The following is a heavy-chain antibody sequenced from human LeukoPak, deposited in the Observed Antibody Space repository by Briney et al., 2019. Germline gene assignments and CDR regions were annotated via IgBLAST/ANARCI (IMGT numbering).Heavy chain of an antibody. Sequence: ASAKVSCKASGYTFTGYYMHWVRQAPGQGLEWMGRINPNSGGTDYAQRFQGRVTMTRDTSISTAYMELSRLRSDDTAVYYCARLAVAGSFDYWGQGTLVTVSS. CDR1: GYTFTGYY. CDR3: ARLAVAGSFDY. CDR2: INPNSGGT. J-gene: IGHJ4*02. D-gene: IGHD6-19*01. V-gene: IGHV1-2*06.